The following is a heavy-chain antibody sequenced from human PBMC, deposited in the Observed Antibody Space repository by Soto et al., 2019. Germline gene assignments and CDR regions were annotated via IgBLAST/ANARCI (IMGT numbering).Heavy chain of an antibody. J-gene: IGHJ4*02. D-gene: IGHD1-26*01. Sequence: EVQLVDSGGGLVQPGGSLRLSCAASGFIFSNYVMSWVRQAPGKGLEWVSSISDSGGTSYYADSVKGRFTISRDNSKNSLYLQMTSLRAEDTAISYCAKRPRALLTFDYWGQGTRVTVSS. CDR1: GFIFSNYV. CDR2: ISDSGGTS. CDR3: AKRPRALLTFDY. V-gene: IGHV3-23*04.